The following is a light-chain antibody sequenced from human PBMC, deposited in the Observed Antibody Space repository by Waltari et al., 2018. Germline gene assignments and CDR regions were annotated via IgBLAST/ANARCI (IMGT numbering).Light chain of an antibody. Sequence: QSPPSLPFPLGRPASIPCSSGQSLLYSDGYTYLHWFQQRPGQSPRGLIFKVSNRDSGVPDRFSGSGSGTDFTLKISRVEAEDVGVYYCMQGTHWPRTFGQGTKVEIK. J-gene: IGKJ1*01. CDR3: MQGTHWPRT. CDR1: QSLLYSDGYTY. V-gene: IGKV2-30*01. CDR2: KVS.